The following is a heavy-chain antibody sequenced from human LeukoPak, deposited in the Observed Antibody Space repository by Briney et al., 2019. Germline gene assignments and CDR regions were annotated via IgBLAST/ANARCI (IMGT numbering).Heavy chain of an antibody. CDR1: GFTFSNYG. J-gene: IGHJ4*02. CDR3: ARGKVSHPEY. V-gene: IGHV3-21*01. Sequence: GGSLRLSCAASGFTFSNYGMHWVRQAPGKGLEWVSSISSSSSYIYYADSVKGRFTISRDNAKDSLYLQMSSLRAEDTAVYYCARGKVSHPEYWGQGTLVTVSS. D-gene: IGHD2-8*01. CDR2: ISSSSSYI.